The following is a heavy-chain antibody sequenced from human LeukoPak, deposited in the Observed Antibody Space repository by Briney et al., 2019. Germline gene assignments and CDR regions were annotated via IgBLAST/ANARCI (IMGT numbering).Heavy chain of an antibody. CDR2: IFSKSEGGTT. Sequence: GGSLRLPCAASGFXFKDAWMSWVRQAPGKGLEWVGRIFSKSEGGTTDYAAPAKGRFTISRDDSKNTVYLQMNSLKSEDTAVYYCTTDPRDWGQGTLVTVSS. D-gene: IGHD3-10*01. J-gene: IGHJ4*02. V-gene: IGHV3-15*01. CDR3: TTDPRD. CDR1: GFXFKDAW.